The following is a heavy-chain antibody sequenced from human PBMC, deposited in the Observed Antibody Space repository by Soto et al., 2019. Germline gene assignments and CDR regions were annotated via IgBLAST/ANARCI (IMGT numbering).Heavy chain of an antibody. J-gene: IGHJ6*03. CDR3: ARAIAAAHYYYYYMDV. D-gene: IGHD6-13*01. V-gene: IGHV3-66*01. CDR1: GFSVSINY. CDR2: IYSGGST. Sequence: GGSLRLSCTASGFSVSINYMSWVRQAPGKGLEWVSVIYSGGSTYYADSVKGRFTISRDNSKNTVYLQMNSLRAEDTAVYYCARAIAAAHYYYYYMDVWGKGTTVTVSS.